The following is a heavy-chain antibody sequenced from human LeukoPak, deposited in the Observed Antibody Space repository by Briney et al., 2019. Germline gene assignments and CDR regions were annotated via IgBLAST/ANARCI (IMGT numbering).Heavy chain of an antibody. CDR2: ITGSSSHT. Sequence: PGGSLRLSCAASGFTFSIYAMSWVRQAPGKGLEWVSAITGSSSHTYYADSMKGRFTISRDNSKNTLYLQINNLRDEDTAVYYCAKEWYSSGYHGFDYWGQGTLVTVSS. D-gene: IGHD3-22*01. CDR1: GFTFSIYA. V-gene: IGHV3-23*01. CDR3: AKEWYSSGYHGFDY. J-gene: IGHJ4*02.